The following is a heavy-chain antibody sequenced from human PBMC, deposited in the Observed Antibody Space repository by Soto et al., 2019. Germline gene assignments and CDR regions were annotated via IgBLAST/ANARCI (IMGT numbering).Heavy chain of an antibody. Sequence: PGGSLRLSCAASGFTFSSYDMHWVRQATGKGLEWVSAIGTAGDTYYPGSVKGRFTISRENAKNSVYLQMNSLRGEDTGIYYCAGFYVAAGAAPLEYWGQGTLVTVSS. CDR1: GFTFSSYD. D-gene: IGHD1-26*01. CDR3: AGFYVAAGAAPLEY. V-gene: IGHV3-13*01. CDR2: IGTAGDT. J-gene: IGHJ4*02.